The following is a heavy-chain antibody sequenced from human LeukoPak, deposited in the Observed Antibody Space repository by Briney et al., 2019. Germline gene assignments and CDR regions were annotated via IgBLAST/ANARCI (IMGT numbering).Heavy chain of an antibody. CDR1: GGTFSSYA. Sequence: SVKVSCKASGGTFSSYAISWVRQAPGQGLEWMGGIIPIFGTANYAQKFQGRVTITADESTSTAYMELSSLRSEDTAVYYCARVDPNSDAFYIWGQGTMVTVSS. CDR2: IIPIFGTA. V-gene: IGHV1-69*13. J-gene: IGHJ3*02. D-gene: IGHD2-2*03. CDR3: ARVDPNSDAFYI.